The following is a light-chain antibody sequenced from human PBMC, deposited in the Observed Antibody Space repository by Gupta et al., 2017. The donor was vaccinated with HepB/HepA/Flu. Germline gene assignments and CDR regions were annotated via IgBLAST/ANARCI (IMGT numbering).Light chain of an antibody. CDR3: QRDYGQLWR. CDR2: KAS. J-gene: IGKJ1*01. V-gene: IGKV1-5*03. CDR1: QSASDW. Sequence: DIQMTQPPSTLSASVGDRVTITCRASQSASDWLAWLQQKPGTAPKVLLSKASSLESGVPSRFSGSASGTDFTLTISMFNPDDSATYYCQRDYGQLWRFGEGTKVEIK.